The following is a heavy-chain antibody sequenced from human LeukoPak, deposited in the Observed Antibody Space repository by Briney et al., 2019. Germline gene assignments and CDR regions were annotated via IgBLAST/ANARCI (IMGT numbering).Heavy chain of an antibody. V-gene: IGHV4-61*05. CDR3: ARHRPPGWPTNWFDP. Sequence: SETLSLTCTVSGGSISSSSYYWGWIRQPPGKGLEWIGYIYTSGSTNYNPSLKSRVTISVDTSKNQFSLKLSSVTAADTAVYYCARHRPPGWPTNWFDPWGQGTLVTVSS. J-gene: IGHJ5*02. CDR1: GGSISSSSYY. CDR2: IYTSGST. D-gene: IGHD6-19*01.